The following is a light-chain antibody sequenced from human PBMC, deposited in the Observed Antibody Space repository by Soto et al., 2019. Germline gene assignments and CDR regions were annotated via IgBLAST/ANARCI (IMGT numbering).Light chain of an antibody. CDR2: EGS. CDR1: SSDVGSYNL. CDR3: CSYAGSDTV. J-gene: IGLJ1*01. Sequence: QPVLTPLAPGYGFPGQSITLSCPENSSDVGSYNLASWYQQHPGKAPKLIIYEGSKRPSGVSNRFSGSKSGNTASLTISGLQAEDEADYYCCSYAGSDTVFGTGTKVTAL. V-gene: IGLV2-23*03.